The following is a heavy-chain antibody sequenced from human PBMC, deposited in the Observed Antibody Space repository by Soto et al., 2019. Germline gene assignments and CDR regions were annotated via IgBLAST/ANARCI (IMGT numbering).Heavy chain of an antibody. V-gene: IGHV3-30*18. J-gene: IGHJ4*02. Sequence: GGSLRLSCAASGFTFSSYGMHWVRQAPGKGLEWVAVISYDGSNKYYADSVKGRFTISRDNSKNTLYLQMNSLRAEDTAVYYCAKDRGNDFGPFEHYFDYWGQGTLVTVSS. D-gene: IGHD3-3*01. CDR2: ISYDGSNK. CDR3: AKDRGNDFGPFEHYFDY. CDR1: GFTFSSYG.